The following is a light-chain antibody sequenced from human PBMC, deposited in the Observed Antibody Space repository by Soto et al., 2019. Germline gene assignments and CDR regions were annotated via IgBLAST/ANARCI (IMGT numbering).Light chain of an antibody. V-gene: IGLV2-8*01. Sequence: QSALTQPPSASGSPGQSVTISCNGTSSDVGGYNYVSWYQQHPGKAPKLMIYEVSKRPSGVPDRFSGSKSDNTASLTVSGLQAEDEADYYCSSYAGNLYVFGTGTKLTVL. CDR2: EVS. J-gene: IGLJ1*01. CDR3: SSYAGNLYV. CDR1: SSDVGGYNY.